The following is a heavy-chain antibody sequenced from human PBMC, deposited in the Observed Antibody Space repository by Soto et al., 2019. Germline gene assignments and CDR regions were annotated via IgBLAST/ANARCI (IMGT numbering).Heavy chain of an antibody. Sequence: SETLSLTCTVSGVSISSYYWSWVRQPPGKGLEWIGYIYYSGSTNYNPSLKSRVTMSVDTSQIQFSLKLSSVTAADTAVYYCARGWGYTHYYYYMDVWGKGTTVTVSS. J-gene: IGHJ6*03. CDR3: ARGWGYTHYYYYMDV. V-gene: IGHV4-59*01. CDR2: IYYSGST. D-gene: IGHD3-16*01. CDR1: GVSISSYY.